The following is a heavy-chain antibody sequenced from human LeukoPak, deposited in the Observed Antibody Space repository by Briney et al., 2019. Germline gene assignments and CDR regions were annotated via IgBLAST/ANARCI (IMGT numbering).Heavy chain of an antibody. D-gene: IGHD3-22*01. Sequence: GASVKVSCKASGGTFSSYAISWVRQAPGQGLEWMGGIIPIFGTANYAQKFQGRVTITADESTSTAYMELSSLRSEDTAVYYCARDRGAYYYDSSGYLWGQGTLVTVSS. V-gene: IGHV1-69*13. CDR3: ARDRGAYYYDSSGYL. CDR2: IIPIFGTA. CDR1: GGTFSSYA. J-gene: IGHJ4*02.